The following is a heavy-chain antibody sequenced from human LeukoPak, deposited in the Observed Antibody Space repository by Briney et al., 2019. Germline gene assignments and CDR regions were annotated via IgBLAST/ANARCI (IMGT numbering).Heavy chain of an antibody. J-gene: IGHJ4*02. D-gene: IGHD3-16*02. CDR1: GFTFSTYA. Sequence: PGGSLRLSCAASGFTFSTYAMSWVRQAPGKGLEWVSTIRGSTTTTLYADSVKGRFTISRDNSKDTLYPQMNSLRAEDTAVYYCAKRYIGNYYFDYWGQGTLVTVSS. V-gene: IGHV3-23*01. CDR2: IRGSTTTT. CDR3: AKRYIGNYYFDY.